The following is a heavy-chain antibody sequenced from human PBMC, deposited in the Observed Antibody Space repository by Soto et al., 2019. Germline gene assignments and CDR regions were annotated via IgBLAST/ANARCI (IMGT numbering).Heavy chain of an antibody. CDR2: IDPSDSYT. D-gene: IGHD2-21*02. J-gene: IGHJ6*02. CDR3: ARGECGGDCFAYGMDV. V-gene: IGHV5-10-1*01. CDR1: GGTSSSYA. Sequence: KVSCKASGGTSSSYAISWVRQMPGKGLEWMGRIDPSDSYTNYSPSFQGHVTISADKSISTAYLQWSSLKASDTAMYYCARGECGGDCFAYGMDVWGQGTTVTVSS.